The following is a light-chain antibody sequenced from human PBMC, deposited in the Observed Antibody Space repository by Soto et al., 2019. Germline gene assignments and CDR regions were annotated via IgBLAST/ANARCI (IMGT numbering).Light chain of an antibody. V-gene: IGKV1-33*01. Sequence: DIPLTQSPSSLSASVGDRITIPCQASQHINNYLNWYQQKLGKAPSLLIYDVSNLQPGVPSWFSGSGSGTDFALTISSLQPEDIAVYYCQQHYNVPLTFGGGTKV. J-gene: IGKJ4*01. CDR2: DVS. CDR3: QQHYNVPLT. CDR1: QHINNY.